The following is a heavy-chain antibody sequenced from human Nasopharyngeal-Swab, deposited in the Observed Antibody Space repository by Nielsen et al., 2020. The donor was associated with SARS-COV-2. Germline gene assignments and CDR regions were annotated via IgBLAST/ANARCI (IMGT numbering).Heavy chain of an antibody. CDR1: GFTFSSYA. CDR2: ISGSGGST. D-gene: IGHD3-10*01. J-gene: IGHJ6*03. CDR3: ARDGFGHGSLHYYYYMDV. Sequence: GGSLRLSCAASGFTFSSYAMSWVRQAPGKGLEWVSAISGSGGSTYYADSVKGRFTISRDNSKNTLYLQMNSLRAEDTAVYYCARDGFGHGSLHYYYYMDVWGKGTTVTVSS. V-gene: IGHV3-23*01.